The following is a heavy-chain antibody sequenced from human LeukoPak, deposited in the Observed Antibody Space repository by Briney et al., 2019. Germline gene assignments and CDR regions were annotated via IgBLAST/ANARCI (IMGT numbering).Heavy chain of an antibody. Sequence: ASVKVSCKASGYTFNGYYMHWVREAPGQGLEWVGWVNPNSGGTNYAQKFQGRVTMTRDTSISTAYMELSRLRSDDTAVYYCARGIFPGIAAAGFDPWGQGTLVTVSS. V-gene: IGHV1-2*02. CDR1: GYTFNGYY. CDR3: ARGIFPGIAAAGFDP. CDR2: VNPNSGGT. J-gene: IGHJ5*02. D-gene: IGHD6-13*01.